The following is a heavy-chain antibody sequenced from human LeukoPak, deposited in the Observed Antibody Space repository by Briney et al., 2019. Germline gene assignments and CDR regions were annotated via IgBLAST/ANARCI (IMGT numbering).Heavy chain of an antibody. CDR3: AREGATMVRGVILN. D-gene: IGHD3-10*01. CDR2: IYHSGST. V-gene: IGHV4-38-2*02. J-gene: IGHJ4*02. CDR1: GYSISSGYY. Sequence: PSETLFLTCTVPGYSISSGYYWAWIRQPPGKGLEWLGSIYHSGSTYYNPSLKSRVTISVDTSKSQFSLKLSSVTAADTAVYYCAREGATMVRGVILNWGQGTLVTVSS.